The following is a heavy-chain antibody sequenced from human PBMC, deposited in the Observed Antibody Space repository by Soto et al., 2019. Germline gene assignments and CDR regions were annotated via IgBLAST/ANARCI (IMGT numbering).Heavy chain of an antibody. D-gene: IGHD1-20*01. J-gene: IGHJ4*02. CDR3: AHRYNWNYFDY. V-gene: IGHV2-5*02. CDR1: GFSLSTSGVG. Sequence: SGPTLVNPTQPLTLTCTFSGFSLSTSGVGVGWIRQPPGKALEWLALIYWVDDKRYSPSPKCRLTITKDTSKNQVVLTMTNMDPVDTATYYCAHRYNWNYFDYWGQGTLVTVSS. CDR2: IYWVDDK.